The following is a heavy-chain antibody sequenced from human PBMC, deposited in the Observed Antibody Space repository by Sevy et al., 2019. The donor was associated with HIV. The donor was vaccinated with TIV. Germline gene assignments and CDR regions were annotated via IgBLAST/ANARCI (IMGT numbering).Heavy chain of an antibody. Sequence: GGSLRLSCAASGFTFSNAWMSWVRQAPGKGLEWVGRIKSKTDGGTTDYAAPVKGRFTISRDDSKNKLYLQMNSLKTEDTAVYYCTTGPGGGYDSQVPFDYWGQGTLVTVSS. CDR1: GFTFSNAW. J-gene: IGHJ4*02. D-gene: IGHD5-12*01. CDR2: IKSKTDGGTT. V-gene: IGHV3-15*01. CDR3: TTGPGGGYDSQVPFDY.